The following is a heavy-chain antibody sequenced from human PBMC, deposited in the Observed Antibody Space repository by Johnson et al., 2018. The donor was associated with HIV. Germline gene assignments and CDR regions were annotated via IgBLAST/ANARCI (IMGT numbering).Heavy chain of an antibody. Sequence: QVQLVESGGGLVQPGGSLRLSCAASGFTFSNYAIHWVRQAPGKGLEWVAVISSDGSNQFYADSVKGRFTISRDNAKNSLYLQMNSLRAGDTAAYYCARAGDYDILTGSLMKGAFDIWGQGTMVIVSS. V-gene: IGHV3-30*04. J-gene: IGHJ3*02. D-gene: IGHD3-9*01. CDR3: ARAGDYDILTGSLMKGAFDI. CDR1: GFTFSNYA. CDR2: ISSDGSNQ.